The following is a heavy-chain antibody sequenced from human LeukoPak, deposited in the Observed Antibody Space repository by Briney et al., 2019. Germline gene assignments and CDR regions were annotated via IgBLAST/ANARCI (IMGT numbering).Heavy chain of an antibody. D-gene: IGHD4-17*01. CDR3: ASQGVTTGNDY. Sequence: PSETLSLTCTVSGGSISSGGYYWSWLRQHPGKGLEWIGYIYYSGSTYYNPSLKSRVTISVDTSKNQFSLKLSSVTAADTAVYYCASQGVTTGNDYWGQGTLVTVSS. CDR2: IYYSGST. J-gene: IGHJ4*02. CDR1: GGSISSGGYY. V-gene: IGHV4-31*03.